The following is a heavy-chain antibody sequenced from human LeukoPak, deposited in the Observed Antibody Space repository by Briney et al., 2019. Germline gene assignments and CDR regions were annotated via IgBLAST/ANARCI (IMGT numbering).Heavy chain of an antibody. D-gene: IGHD4-17*01. CDR1: GFTFDDYG. Sequence: GGSLRLSCAASGFTFDDYGMSWVRQGPGKGLEWVSGINWNGGSTGYVDSVKGRFTISRDNAKNALYLQMNSLRAEDTAFYYCARDKTTVTTGLDYWGQGTLVTVSS. V-gene: IGHV3-20*04. J-gene: IGHJ4*02. CDR2: INWNGGST. CDR3: ARDKTTVTTGLDY.